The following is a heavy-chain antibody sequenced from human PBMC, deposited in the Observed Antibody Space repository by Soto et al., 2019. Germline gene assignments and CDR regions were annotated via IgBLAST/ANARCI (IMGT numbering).Heavy chain of an antibody. CDR1: GDSISSYY. J-gene: IGHJ5*01. D-gene: IGHD1-26*01. CDR3: ARNSLWTWFGS. CDR2: IYYTGST. Sequence: SETLSLTCTVSGDSISSYYWRWIRQPPGKGLEWIGYIYYTGSTNYNPSLKSRVTMSVDTSKNHFSLKLSSVTAADPAVYHGARNSLWTWFGSWGQGPLVTVAS. V-gene: IGHV4-59*01.